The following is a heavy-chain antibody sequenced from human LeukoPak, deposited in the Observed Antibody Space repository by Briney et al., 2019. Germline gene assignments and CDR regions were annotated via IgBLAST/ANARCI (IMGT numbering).Heavy chain of an antibody. Sequence: PSETLSLTCAVYGGSFSGYYWSWIRQPPGKGLEWIGEINHSGSTNYNPSLKSRVTISVDTSKNQFSLKLSSVTAADTAVYYCARYRPLVDYDSSGYFTHLFDYWGQGTLVTVSS. CDR1: GGSFSGYY. CDR3: ARYRPLVDYDSSGYFTHLFDY. D-gene: IGHD3-22*01. J-gene: IGHJ4*02. CDR2: INHSGST. V-gene: IGHV4-34*01.